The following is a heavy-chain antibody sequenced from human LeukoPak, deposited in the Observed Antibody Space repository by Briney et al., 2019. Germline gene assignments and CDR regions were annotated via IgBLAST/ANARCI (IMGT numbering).Heavy chain of an antibody. J-gene: IGHJ4*02. CDR2: INPSSGSA. Sequence: GASVRVSCTASGYTFTDNYIHWVRQAPGQGLEWMGWINPSSGSAHFAQKSQGRVTMTRDTSISTAYMELSRLRSDDTTVYYCARGSLRFDWKCPFDYWGQGTLVTVSS. CDR3: ARGSLRFDWKCPFDY. CDR1: GYTFTDNY. D-gene: IGHD3-9*01. V-gene: IGHV1-2*02.